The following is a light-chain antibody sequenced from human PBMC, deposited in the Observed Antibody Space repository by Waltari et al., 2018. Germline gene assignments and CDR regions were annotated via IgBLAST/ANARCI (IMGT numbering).Light chain of an antibody. Sequence: DFVMTQSPDSLAVSLGEKATVNCKSSQTVLYADNNNYLAWDQQKPGQHPKLLIDLASNRHSGVPDRFIGSGSGTDFTLTISSLQPEDVAIYYCQQYFGTPVTFGQGTKLEIK. CDR1: QTVLYADNNNY. V-gene: IGKV4-1*01. J-gene: IGKJ2*01. CDR3: QQYFGTPVT. CDR2: LAS.